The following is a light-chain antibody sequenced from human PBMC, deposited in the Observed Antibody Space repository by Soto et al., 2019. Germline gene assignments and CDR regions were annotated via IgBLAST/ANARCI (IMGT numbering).Light chain of an antibody. CDR2: RNN. V-gene: IGLV1-47*01. CDR1: RSNIGRNF. J-gene: IGLJ7*01. CDR3: AAWDDTLDAQV. Sequence: QSVLTQSPSASGTPGQRVTSSCSGRRSNIGRNFAYWYQHVPGTAPRLLIQRNNERPSGVPDRFSGSKSGTSVSLAISGLRSDDEATYYCAAWDDTLDAQVFGGGTQLTVL.